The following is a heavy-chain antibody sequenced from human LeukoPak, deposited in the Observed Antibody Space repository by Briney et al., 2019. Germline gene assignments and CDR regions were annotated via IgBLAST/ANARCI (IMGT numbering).Heavy chain of an antibody. Sequence: GGSLRLSCAASGFTVSSNYMSWVRQAPGKGLEWVSVIYSGGSTYYADSVKGRFTISRDNSKNTLYLQMNSLRAEDTAVYYCARDHIYYDSSGYSVGAFDIWGQGTMVTVSS. CDR2: IYSGGST. CDR3: ARDHIYYDSSGYSVGAFDI. J-gene: IGHJ3*02. D-gene: IGHD3-22*01. V-gene: IGHV3-66*01. CDR1: GFTVSSNY.